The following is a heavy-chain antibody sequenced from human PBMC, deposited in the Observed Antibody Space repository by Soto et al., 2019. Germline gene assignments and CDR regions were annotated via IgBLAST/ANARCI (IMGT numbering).Heavy chain of an antibody. Sequence: GGSLRLSCAASGFTFSSYAMSWVRQAPGKGLEWVSAISGSGGRKYYADSVKGRLTISRENSKNTLYLQMSSLRADDTAVYYCAKDGAYGSGSYYTADYFDYWGQGTLVTVSS. V-gene: IGHV3-23*01. CDR2: ISGSGGRK. J-gene: IGHJ4*02. D-gene: IGHD3-10*01. CDR3: AKDGAYGSGSYYTADYFDY. CDR1: GFTFSSYA.